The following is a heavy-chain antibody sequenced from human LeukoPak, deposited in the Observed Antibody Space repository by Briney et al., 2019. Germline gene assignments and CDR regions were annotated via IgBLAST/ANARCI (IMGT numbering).Heavy chain of an antibody. V-gene: IGHV4-59*06. Sequence: SETLSLTCTVSGGSISSYYWSWIRQHPGKGLEWIGYIYYSGSTYYNPSLKSRVTISVDTSKNQFSLKLSSVTAADTAVYYCARTPAGNWFDPWGQGTLVTVSS. CDR3: ARTPAGNWFDP. D-gene: IGHD2-2*01. CDR2: IYYSGST. J-gene: IGHJ5*02. CDR1: GGSISSYY.